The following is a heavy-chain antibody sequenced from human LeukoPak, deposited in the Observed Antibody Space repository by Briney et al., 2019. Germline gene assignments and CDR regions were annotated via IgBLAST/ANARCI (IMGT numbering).Heavy chain of an antibody. J-gene: IGHJ4*02. V-gene: IGHV1-2*02. CDR2: INPNSGGT. Sequence: ASVKVSCKASGYTFTGYYMHWVRQAPGQGLEWMGWINPNSGGTNYAQKFQGRVTMTRDTSISTAYMELSRLRSDDTAVYYCARDGSYGSGSSPLDYWGQGTLVTVSS. CDR1: GYTFTGYY. CDR3: ARDGSYGSGSSPLDY. D-gene: IGHD3-10*01.